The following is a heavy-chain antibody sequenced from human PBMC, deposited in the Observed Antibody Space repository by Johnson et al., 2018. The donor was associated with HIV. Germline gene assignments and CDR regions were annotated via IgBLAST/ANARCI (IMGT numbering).Heavy chain of an antibody. J-gene: IGHJ3*02. CDR2: INWNGGST. CDR1: GFTFDDYG. V-gene: IGHV3-20*04. D-gene: IGHD3-3*01. Sequence: VLFVESGGGAVRPGGSLSISCAASGFTFDDYGMSWVRQAPGKGLAWVAGINWNGGSTGDAVSVQGRFTIFRDSAKNSLYLQMNSLRAEDTALYYCAKAFWSGYYPHAFDIWGQGTMVTVSS. CDR3: AKAFWSGYYPHAFDI.